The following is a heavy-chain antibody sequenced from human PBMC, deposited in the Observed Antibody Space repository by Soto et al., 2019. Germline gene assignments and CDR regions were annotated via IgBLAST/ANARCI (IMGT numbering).Heavy chain of an antibody. D-gene: IGHD6-13*01. CDR3: TSWQQLGDSYYGMDV. CDR2: IRSKANSYAT. V-gene: IGHV3-73*01. J-gene: IGHJ6*02. Sequence: EVQLVESGGGLVQPGGSLKLSCAASGFTFSGSAMHWVRQASGKGLEWVGRIRSKANSYATAYAASVKGRFTISRDDSNXTAYLQMNSLKTGDTAVYYCTSWQQLGDSYYGMDVWGQGTTVTVSS. CDR1: GFTFSGSA.